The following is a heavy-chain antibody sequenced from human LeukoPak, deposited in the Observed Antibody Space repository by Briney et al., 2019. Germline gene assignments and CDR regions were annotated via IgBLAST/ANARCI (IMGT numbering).Heavy chain of an antibody. CDR2: TSESGGST. Sequence: GGSLRLSCAASGFTFSSYAMGWVRQAPGKGLEWVSVTSESGGSTHYADSVKGRFTIYRDNSKNTLYLQMNSLRAEDTAVYYCANVWGVVVAARFWGKGTTVTISS. D-gene: IGHD2-15*01. CDR1: GFTFSSYA. V-gene: IGHV3-23*01. CDR3: ANVWGVVVAARF. J-gene: IGHJ6*04.